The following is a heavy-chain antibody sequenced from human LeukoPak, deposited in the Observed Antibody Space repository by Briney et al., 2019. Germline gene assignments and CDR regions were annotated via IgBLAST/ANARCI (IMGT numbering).Heavy chain of an antibody. V-gene: IGHV4/OR15-8*01. D-gene: IGHD6-6*01. CDR3: AKRPAYRSFTFDC. CDR2: IYHSGDT. CDR1: GDSITSSNW. J-gene: IGHJ4*02. Sequence: SETLSLTCGVSGDSITSSNWWGWVRPPPGKGLEWIGEIYHSGDTTFTHFNPSLKSRVTISVAKSRNQFSLKVISVTAAHTAVYYCAKRPAYRSFTFDCWGQGTLVTVSS.